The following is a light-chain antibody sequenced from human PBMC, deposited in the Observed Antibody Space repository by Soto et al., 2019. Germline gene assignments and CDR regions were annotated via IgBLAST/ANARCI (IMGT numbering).Light chain of an antibody. CDR3: QQYYSCTRT. Sequence: DIQITQSPSTLSASVGDRVTITCRASQSISNWLAWYQQKPGKAPKILIYAASTLQSGVRSRFSGSGSGTDFTLTISCLQSEDFATYYCQQYYSCTRTFGQGTKVDIK. CDR1: QSISNW. V-gene: IGKV1-5*01. J-gene: IGKJ1*01. CDR2: AAS.